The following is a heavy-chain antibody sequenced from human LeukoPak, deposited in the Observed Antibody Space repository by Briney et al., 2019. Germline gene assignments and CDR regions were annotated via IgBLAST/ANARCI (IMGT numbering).Heavy chain of an antibody. CDR3: ARWGYCSGGSCSSNGAFDI. J-gene: IGHJ3*02. Sequence: ASVKVSCKASGYTFTSYCMHWVRQAPGQGLEWMGIINPSGGSTSYAQKFQGRVTMTRDTSTNTVYMELSSLRSEDTAVYYCARWGYCSGGSCSSNGAFDIWGQGTMVTVSS. CDR2: INPSGGST. CDR1: GYTFTSYC. V-gene: IGHV1-46*01. D-gene: IGHD2-15*01.